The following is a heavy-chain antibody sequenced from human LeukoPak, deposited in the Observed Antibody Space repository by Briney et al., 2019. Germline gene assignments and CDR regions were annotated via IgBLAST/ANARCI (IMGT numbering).Heavy chain of an antibody. Sequence: GGPLRLSCAASGFTFSSYAMSWVRQAPGKGLEWVSAISGSGGSTYYADSVKGRFTISRDNSKNTLYLQMNSLRAEDTAVYYCAKIVVAATALFFDYWGQGTLVTVSS. CDR2: ISGSGGST. J-gene: IGHJ4*02. D-gene: IGHD2-15*01. V-gene: IGHV3-23*01. CDR3: AKIVVAATALFFDY. CDR1: GFTFSSYA.